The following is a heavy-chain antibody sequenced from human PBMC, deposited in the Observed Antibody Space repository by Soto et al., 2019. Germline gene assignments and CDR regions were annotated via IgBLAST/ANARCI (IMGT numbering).Heavy chain of an antibody. CDR2: ISYDGSNK. V-gene: IGHV3-30*18. Sequence: GGSLRLSCAASGFTFSSYGMHWVRQAPGKGLEWVAVISYDGSNKYYADSVKGRFTISRDNSKNTLYLQMNSLRAEDTAVYYCAKDQGPIAVAGTPYYGMDVWGQGTTVTVSS. J-gene: IGHJ6*02. CDR3: AKDQGPIAVAGTPYYGMDV. CDR1: GFTFSSYG. D-gene: IGHD6-19*01.